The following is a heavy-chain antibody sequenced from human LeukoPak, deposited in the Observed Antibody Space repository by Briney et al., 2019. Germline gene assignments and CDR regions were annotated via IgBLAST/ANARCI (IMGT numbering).Heavy chain of an antibody. D-gene: IGHD1-20*01. J-gene: IGHJ3*02. CDR2: IIPIIGIT. CDR3: ARDRAITGTTDAFDI. CDR1: GCTFSSYA. Sequence: SVKVSCKASGCTFSSYAISWVRQAPGQGLEWMGWIIPIIGITNYAQKFQGRVTITTDKSTSTAYMELSSLRSEDTAVYYCARDRAITGTTDAFDIWGQGTMVTVSS. V-gene: IGHV1-69*10.